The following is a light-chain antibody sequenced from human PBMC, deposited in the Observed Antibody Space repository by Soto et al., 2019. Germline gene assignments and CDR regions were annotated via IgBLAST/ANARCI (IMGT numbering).Light chain of an antibody. Sequence: EIVWTQSPGTLSLSPGERATLSCRASQRFSSSYLAWYQQTPGQAPRLLIYGASSRATGIADRFSGSGSGTDFTLTISRLEPEDFAVYYWPLSGITFGQGKRLEIK. CDR1: QRFSSSY. CDR3: PLSGIT. V-gene: IGKV3-20*01. CDR2: GAS. J-gene: IGKJ5*01.